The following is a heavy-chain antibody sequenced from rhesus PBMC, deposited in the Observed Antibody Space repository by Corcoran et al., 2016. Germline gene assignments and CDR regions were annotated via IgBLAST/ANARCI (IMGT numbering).Heavy chain of an antibody. Sequence: EVQLVESGGGLVQPGGSLRLSCAASGFTFSSYGMHWVRQAPGKGLEWVAVISYDGSKKYYANSEKDRFTISRDNSKNILYLQMNNLKLEDTAVYYCASDYCTGSGCYGLDSWGQGVVVTVSS. CDR3: ASDYCTGSGCYGLDS. J-gene: IGHJ6*01. V-gene: IGHV3-54*02. CDR1: GFTFSSYG. CDR2: ISYDGSKK. D-gene: IGHD2-21*01.